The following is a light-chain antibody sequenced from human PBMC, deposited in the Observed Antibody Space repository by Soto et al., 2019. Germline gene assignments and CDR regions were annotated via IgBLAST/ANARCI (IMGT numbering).Light chain of an antibody. CDR1: RSVSSNN. Sequence: EIVLTQSPGTLSLSPGERVTLSCRASRSVSSNNLAWYQQKPGQAPSLLIYGASSRATGIPDRFSGSGSGTDVALTSSRLEPDGCAVYYCQQYGSSPTLTFGGGTKVEIK. V-gene: IGKV3-20*01. J-gene: IGKJ4*01. CDR2: GAS. CDR3: QQYGSSPTLT.